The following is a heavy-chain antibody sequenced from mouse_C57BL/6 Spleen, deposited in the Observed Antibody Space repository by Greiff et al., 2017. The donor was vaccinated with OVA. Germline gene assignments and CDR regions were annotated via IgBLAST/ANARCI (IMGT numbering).Heavy chain of an antibody. Sequence: VKVVESGAELVRPGASVKLSCKASGYTFTDYYINWVKQRPGQGLEWIARIYPGSGNTYYNEKFKGKATLTAEKSSSTAYMQLSSLTSEDSAVYFCASGLRQAWFAYWGQGTLVTVSA. CDR1: GYTFTDYY. V-gene: IGHV1-76*01. J-gene: IGHJ3*01. D-gene: IGHD2-4*01. CDR3: ASGLRQAWFAY. CDR2: IYPGSGNT.